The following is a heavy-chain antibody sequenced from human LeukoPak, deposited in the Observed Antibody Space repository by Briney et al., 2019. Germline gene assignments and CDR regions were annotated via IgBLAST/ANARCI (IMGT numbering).Heavy chain of an antibody. CDR2: ISSSSSDI. D-gene: IGHD1-26*01. CDR3: VRDRGTYRPIDY. J-gene: IGHJ4*02. CDR1: GFTFSIYS. V-gene: IGHV3-21*04. Sequence: GGSLRLSCAASGFTFSIYSMNWVRQAPGKGLEWVSSISSSSSDIYDADSVKGRFTISRDNAKDNLYLQMNSLRAEDTAIYYCVRDRGTYRPIDYWGQGTLVTVSS.